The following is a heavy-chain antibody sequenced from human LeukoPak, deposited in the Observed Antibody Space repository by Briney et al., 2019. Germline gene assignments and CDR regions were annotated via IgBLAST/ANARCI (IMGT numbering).Heavy chain of an antibody. J-gene: IGHJ4*02. D-gene: IGHD3-22*01. V-gene: IGHV1-46*01. CDR1: GYTFTSYY. CDR3: ARSVPVGRSSGYYPDY. Sequence: ASVKVSCKASGYTFTSYYMHWARQAPGQGLEWMGIINPSGGSTSYAQKFQGRVTMTRDTSTSTVYMELSSLRSEDTAVYYCARSVPVGRSSGYYPDYWGQGTLVTVSS. CDR2: INPSGGST.